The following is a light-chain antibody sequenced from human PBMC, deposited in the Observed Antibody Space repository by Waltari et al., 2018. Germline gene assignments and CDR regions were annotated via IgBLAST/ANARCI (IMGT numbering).Light chain of an antibody. CDR1: ETIKTN. CDR2: DAS. Sequence: EIVVTQSPANLSVSPGEGATPPCRASETIKTNLAWYQQKPGQAPRLLIYDASTRATGIPARFSGSGSGTEFTLTISSLQSEDFAIYFCQQYNEWPPISTFGQGTNLEIK. V-gene: IGKV3-15*01. J-gene: IGKJ2*01. CDR3: QQYNEWPPIST.